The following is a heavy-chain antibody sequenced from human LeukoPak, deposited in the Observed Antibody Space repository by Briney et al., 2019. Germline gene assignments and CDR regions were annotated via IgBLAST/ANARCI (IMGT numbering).Heavy chain of an antibody. CDR2: IYYTGST. V-gene: IGHV4-59*01. D-gene: IGHD5-24*01. CDR3: ARVRAYNLDY. CDR1: GGSISSYY. J-gene: IGHJ4*02. Sequence: SSETLSLTCTVSGGSISSYYWSWIRQPPGKELAWIGYIYYTGSTNYNPSLKSRVTMSVDTSKNQFSLKLTSVTAADTAVYYCARVRAYNLDYWGQGTLVTVSS.